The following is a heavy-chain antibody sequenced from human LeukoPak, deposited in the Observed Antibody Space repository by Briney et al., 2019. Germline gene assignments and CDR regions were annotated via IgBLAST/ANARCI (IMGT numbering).Heavy chain of an antibody. CDR3: ATSPGYSRSSSPDNWFDP. D-gene: IGHD6-6*01. CDR1: GGTFSSYA. J-gene: IGHJ5*02. Sequence: SVKVSCKASGGTFSSYAISWVRQAPGQGLEWMGRIIPILGIANYAQKFQGRVTITADKSTSTAYMELSSLRSEDTAVYYCATSPGYSRSSSPDNWFDPWGQGTLVTVSS. V-gene: IGHV1-69*04. CDR2: IIPILGIA.